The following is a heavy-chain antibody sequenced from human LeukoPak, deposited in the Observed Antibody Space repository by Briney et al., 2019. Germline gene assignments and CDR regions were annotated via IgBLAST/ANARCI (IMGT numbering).Heavy chain of an antibody. D-gene: IGHD3-16*01. CDR2: IIPILGIA. Sequence: ASVKVSCKASGGTFSSYAISWVRQAPGQGLEWMGRIIPILGIASYAQKFQGRVTITADKSTSTAYMELSSLRSEDTAVYYCARDRFMIPYYYGMDVWGQGTTVTVSS. V-gene: IGHV1-69*04. CDR1: GGTFSSYA. J-gene: IGHJ6*02. CDR3: ARDRFMIPYYYGMDV.